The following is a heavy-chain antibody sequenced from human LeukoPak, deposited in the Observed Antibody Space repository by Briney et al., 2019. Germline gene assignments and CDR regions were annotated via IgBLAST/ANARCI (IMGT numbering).Heavy chain of an antibody. J-gene: IGHJ4*02. CDR3: AKGSAAAGTGYFDY. D-gene: IGHD6-13*01. CDR2: ISGSGGST. CDR1: GFTFSSYA. Sequence: GGSLRLSCAASGFTFSSYAMRWVRQAPGKGLEWVSAISGSGGSTYYADSVKGRFTISRDNSKNTLYLQMNSLRAEDTAVYYCAKGSAAAGTGYFDYWGQGTLVTVSS. V-gene: IGHV3-23*01.